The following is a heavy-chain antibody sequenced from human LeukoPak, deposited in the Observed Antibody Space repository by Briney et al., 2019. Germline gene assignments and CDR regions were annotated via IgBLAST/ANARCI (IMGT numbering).Heavy chain of an antibody. Sequence: SETLSLTCTVSGGSISSYYWSWIRQPPGKGLEWIGYIYYSGSTNYNPSLKGRVTISVDTSKNQFSLKLSSVTAADTAVYYCARHVSVADPFDYWGQGTLVTVSS. D-gene: IGHD6-19*01. V-gene: IGHV4-59*08. CDR3: ARHVSVADPFDY. J-gene: IGHJ4*02. CDR1: GGSISSYY. CDR2: IYYSGST.